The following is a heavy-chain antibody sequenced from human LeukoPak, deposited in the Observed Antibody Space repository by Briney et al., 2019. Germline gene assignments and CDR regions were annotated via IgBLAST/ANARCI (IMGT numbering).Heavy chain of an antibody. J-gene: IGHJ4*02. D-gene: IGHD1-26*01. CDR1: GFTFSDYY. V-gene: IGHV3-11*03. CDR3: ARTGGGYSLDY. Sequence: GGSLRLSCAASGFTFSDYYMTWIRQAPGKGLEWVPYITSSSSYTNYADSVKGRFTISRDNAKNSLFLQMNSLRAEDTAIYHCARTGGGYSLDYWGQGTLITVSS. CDR2: ITSSSSYT.